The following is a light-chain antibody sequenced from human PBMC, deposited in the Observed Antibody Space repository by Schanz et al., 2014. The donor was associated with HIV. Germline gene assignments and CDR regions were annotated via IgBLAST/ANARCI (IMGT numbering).Light chain of an antibody. J-gene: IGKJ4*01. CDR2: GAS. Sequence: ETVLTQSPGSLSLFPGERATLSCRASQSLGGSQLAWYQHKPGQAPRLLIYGASNRATGIPDRFSGGGSGTDFTLTISRLEPEDFAVYYCQQSGDSGGTFGGGTKVDMK. V-gene: IGKV3-20*01. CDR3: QQSGDSGGT. CDR1: QSLGGSQ.